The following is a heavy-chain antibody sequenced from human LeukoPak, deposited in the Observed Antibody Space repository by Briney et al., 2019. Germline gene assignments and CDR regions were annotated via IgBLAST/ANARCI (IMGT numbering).Heavy chain of an antibody. V-gene: IGHV3-23*01. CDR3: AKGHSAYGTGFDF. Sequence: GGSLRLSCAASGIXFSTFAITWVRQAPGRGLECVSVISGAGDRTYYAETVRGRFTVSRDNSKNTLYLQMNNLRAEDTAVYYCAKGHSAYGTGFDFWGQGTLVTVSS. J-gene: IGHJ4*02. CDR1: GIXFSTFA. D-gene: IGHD5-12*01. CDR2: ISGAGDRT.